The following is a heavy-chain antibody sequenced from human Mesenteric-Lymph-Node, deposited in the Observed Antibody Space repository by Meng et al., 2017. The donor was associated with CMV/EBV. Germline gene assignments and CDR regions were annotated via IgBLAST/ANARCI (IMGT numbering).Heavy chain of an antibody. D-gene: IGHD3-22*01. V-gene: IGHV4-34*01. CDR1: GGSFSGYY. CDR3: ARDRDYYDSSGPGGDY. Sequence: SETLSLTCAVYGGSFSGYYWSWIRQPPGKGLEWIGEINHSGSTNYNPSLKSRVTISVDTSKNQFSLKLSSVTAADTAVYYCARDRDYYDSSGPGGDYWGQGTLVPSPQ. J-gene: IGHJ4*02. CDR2: INHSGST.